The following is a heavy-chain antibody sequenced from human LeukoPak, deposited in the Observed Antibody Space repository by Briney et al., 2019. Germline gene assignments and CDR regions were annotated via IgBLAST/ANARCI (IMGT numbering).Heavy chain of an antibody. V-gene: IGHV3-30*03. D-gene: IGHD3-22*01. J-gene: IGHJ3*02. Sequence: PGRSLRLSCAASGFTFSSYGMHWVRQAPGKGLEWVAVISYDAGDKFHADSVKGRFTISRDNSKNTLYLQMNSLRAEDTAVYYCARDNKGYYFDDAFDIWGQGTMVTVSS. CDR1: GFTFSSYG. CDR2: ISYDAGDK. CDR3: ARDNKGYYFDDAFDI.